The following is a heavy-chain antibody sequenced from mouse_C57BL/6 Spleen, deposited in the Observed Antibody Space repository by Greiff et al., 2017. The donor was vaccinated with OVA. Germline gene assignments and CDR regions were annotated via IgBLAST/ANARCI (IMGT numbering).Heavy chain of an antibody. D-gene: IGHD2-1*01. CDR3: ARDGNSGAMDY. CDR2: ISDGGSYT. Sequence: DVQLVESGGGLVKPGGSLKLSCAASGFTFSSYAMSWVRQTPEKRLEWVATISDGGSYTYYPDNVKGRFTISRDNAKNNLYLQMSHLKSEDTAMYYCARDGNSGAMDYWGQGTSVTVSS. CDR1: GFTFSSYA. V-gene: IGHV5-4*01. J-gene: IGHJ4*01.